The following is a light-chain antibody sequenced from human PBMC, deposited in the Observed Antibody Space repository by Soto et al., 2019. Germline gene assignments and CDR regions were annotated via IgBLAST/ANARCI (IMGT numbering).Light chain of an antibody. CDR1: QSISDT. CDR3: QQYNSWPWT. CDR2: GAS. V-gene: IGKV3-15*01. J-gene: IGKJ1*01. Sequence: EILMTQSPSTLSVSPGGRATLSCRASQSISDTLAWYQQKPGQAPRLLIHGASTRATGFPARFSGSGSGTDFTLTISSLQSEDFEVYYCQQYNSWPWTFGQGTKVDIK.